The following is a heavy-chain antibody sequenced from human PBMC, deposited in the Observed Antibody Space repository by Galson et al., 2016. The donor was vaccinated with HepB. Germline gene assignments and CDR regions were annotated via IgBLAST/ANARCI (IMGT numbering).Heavy chain of an antibody. CDR1: GFSFRNYG. D-gene: IGHD3-3*01. CDR3: AKGGDFWSGHLSR. Sequence: SLRLSCAASGFSFRNYGMTWVRQAPGKGLEWVSGVIGNGDSRYYADSVRGRFTMSRDNSKNTLHLQMNSLRVEDTAVYFCAKGGDFWSGHLSRWGQGTLVTVSS. J-gene: IGHJ1*01. V-gene: IGHV3-23*01. CDR2: VIGNGDSR.